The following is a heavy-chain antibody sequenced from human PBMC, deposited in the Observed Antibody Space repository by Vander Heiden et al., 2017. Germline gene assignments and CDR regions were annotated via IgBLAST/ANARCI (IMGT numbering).Heavy chain of an antibody. V-gene: IGHV4-31*03. Sequence: QVPLQESGPGLVKPSQTLSLTCTVSGCSISSGGYYWSWIRQHPGKGLGWIGYIYYSGSTYYNPSLKSRVTISVDTSKNQVSLKLSSLTAADTAVDYCASMVVADTGAWFDPWGQGTLVTVSS. CDR1: GCSISSGGYY. CDR2: IYYSGST. CDR3: ASMVVADTGAWFDP. D-gene: IGHD2-15*01. J-gene: IGHJ5*02.